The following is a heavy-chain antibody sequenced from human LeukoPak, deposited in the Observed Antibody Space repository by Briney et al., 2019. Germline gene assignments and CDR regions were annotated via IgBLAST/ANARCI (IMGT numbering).Heavy chain of an antibody. V-gene: IGHV3-21*01. CDR2: ISSSSSYI. CDR1: GFTFSSYS. D-gene: IGHD3-10*01. CDR3: AREGSGTYYFDY. J-gene: IGHJ4*02. Sequence: GGSLRLSCAASGFTFSSYSMNWVRQVPGKGLEWVSSISSSSSYIYYADSVKGRFTISRDNAKNSLYLQMNSLRAEDTAVYYCAREGSGTYYFDYWGQGTLVTVSS.